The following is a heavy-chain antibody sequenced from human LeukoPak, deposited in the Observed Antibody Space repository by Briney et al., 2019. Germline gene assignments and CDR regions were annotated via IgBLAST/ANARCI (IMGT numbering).Heavy chain of an antibody. CDR2: INHDGRER. CDR1: GFSFSSYW. V-gene: IGHV3-7*03. D-gene: IGHD3-3*01. CDR3: VKVAIFGVIMPFYGMVV. J-gene: IGHJ6*02. Sequence: GGSLRLSCVASGFSFSSYWMSWVRQAPGKGLEWVANINHDGRERYSLDSVKGRFTISRDNARNSLYPQMNSLRAEDTAVYYCVKVAIFGVIMPFYGMVVWGQGTTVTVSS.